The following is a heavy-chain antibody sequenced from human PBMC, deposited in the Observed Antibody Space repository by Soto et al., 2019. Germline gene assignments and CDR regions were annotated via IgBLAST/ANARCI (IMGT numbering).Heavy chain of an antibody. V-gene: IGHV3-30*03. Sequence: GGSLRLSCAASGFFFTNYGMHWVRQAPGKGLEWVAFISNDGSKKYYADSVKGRFTISRDNSENTVYLQMTSLRPDDTAVFYCARDVAMPSGLGLGYWGQGTLVTVSS. D-gene: IGHD6-19*01. CDR2: ISNDGSKK. CDR3: ARDVAMPSGLGLGY. CDR1: GFFFTNYG. J-gene: IGHJ4*02.